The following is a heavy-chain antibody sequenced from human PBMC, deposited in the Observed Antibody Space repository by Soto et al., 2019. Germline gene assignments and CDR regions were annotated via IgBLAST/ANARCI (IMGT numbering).Heavy chain of an antibody. CDR2: ILPIFGTA. Sequence: QVQLVQSGAEVKKPGSSVKVSCKASGGTFSSYAIIWVRQDPGQGLEWMGGILPIFGTANYAQKFQGRVTITADESTSTAYMELSSLRSEDTAVYYCARAVALVTTVISADAFDIWGQGTMVTVSS. J-gene: IGHJ3*02. V-gene: IGHV1-69*12. CDR3: ARAVALVTTVISADAFDI. CDR1: GGTFSSYA. D-gene: IGHD4-17*01.